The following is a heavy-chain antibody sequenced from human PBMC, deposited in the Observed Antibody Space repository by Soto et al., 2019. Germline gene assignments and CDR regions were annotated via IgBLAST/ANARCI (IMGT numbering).Heavy chain of an antibody. Sequence: SETLSLTCTVSGGSIYTGGFYWSWIRQLPGKGLEWLGYIYYTGSTQYTPSLKSRLSISTDTSDNQFSLRPNSVTAADTAVYYCATSLVTSRARVDYWGQGTPVTVSS. D-gene: IGHD1-26*01. J-gene: IGHJ4*02. V-gene: IGHV4-31*03. CDR2: IYYTGST. CDR3: ATSLVTSRARVDY. CDR1: GGSIYTGGFY.